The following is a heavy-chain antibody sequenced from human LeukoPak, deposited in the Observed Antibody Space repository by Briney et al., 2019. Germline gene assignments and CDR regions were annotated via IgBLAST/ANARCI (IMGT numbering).Heavy chain of an antibody. D-gene: IGHD4/OR15-4a*01. J-gene: IGHJ4*02. CDR1: GFTFSSYG. V-gene: IGHV3-53*01. CDR3: ARRAGAYSHPYDY. Sequence: GGSLRLSCAASGFTFSSYGMSWVRQAPGKGLEWVSFIYSDNTHYSDSVKGRFTISRDNSKNTLYLQMNRLRAEDTAVYYCARRAGAYSHPYDYWGQGTLVTVSS. CDR2: IYSDNT.